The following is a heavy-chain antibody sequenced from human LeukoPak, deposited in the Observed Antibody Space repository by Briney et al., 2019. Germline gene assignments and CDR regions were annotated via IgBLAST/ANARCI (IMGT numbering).Heavy chain of an antibody. D-gene: IGHD3-22*01. CDR2: ISGSGGST. J-gene: IGHJ4*02. V-gene: IGHV3-23*01. Sequence: GGSLRLSCAASGLTFSNYAVSWVRQAPGKGLEWVSAISGSGGSTYYADSVKGRFTISRDNSKNTLYLQMNSLRAEDTAVYYCAKDRVSVYYYDSSGYYYFDYWGQGTLVTVSS. CDR1: GLTFSNYA. CDR3: AKDRVSVYYYDSSGYYYFDY.